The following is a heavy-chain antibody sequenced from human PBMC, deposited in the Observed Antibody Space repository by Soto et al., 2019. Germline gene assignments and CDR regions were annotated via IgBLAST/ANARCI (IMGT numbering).Heavy chain of an antibody. J-gene: IGHJ3*02. V-gene: IGHV3-48*03. CDR3: ARALGDIVVVVAADHDAFDI. D-gene: IGHD2-15*01. CDR2: ISSSGSTI. Sequence: GGSLRLSCAASGFTFSSYEMNWVRQAPGKGLEWVSYISSSGSTIYYADSVKGRFTISRDNAKNSLCLQMNSLRAEDTAVYYCARALGDIVVVVAADHDAFDIWGQGTMVTVSS. CDR1: GFTFSSYE.